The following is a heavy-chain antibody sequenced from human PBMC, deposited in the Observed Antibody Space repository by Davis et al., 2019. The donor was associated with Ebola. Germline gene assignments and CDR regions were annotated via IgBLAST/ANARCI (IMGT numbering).Heavy chain of an antibody. J-gene: IGHJ3*02. CDR2: INPNSGGT. CDR3: ARDRPIVVVPAAIEDAFDI. V-gene: IGHV1-2*02. D-gene: IGHD2-2*01. CDR1: GYTFTGYY. Sequence: ASVKVSCKASGYTFTGYYMHWVRQAPGQGLEWMGWINPNSGGTNYAQKFQGRVTMTRDTSTSTVYMELSSLRSEDTAVYYCARDRPIVVVPAAIEDAFDIWGQGTMVTVSS.